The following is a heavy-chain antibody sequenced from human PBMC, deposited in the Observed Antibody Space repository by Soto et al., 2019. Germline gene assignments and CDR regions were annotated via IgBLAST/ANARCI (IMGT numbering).Heavy chain of an antibody. CDR2: IYYGGST. CDR1: GDSISTDD. CDR3: ARHLAYYYGWGSFAVYYYGMDV. Sequence: PSETLSLTCTVSGDSISTDDWSLIRQSLGKGMEWIGFIYYGGSTNYNPSLKSRVTISVDTPKNQFSLKLSSVTAADTAVYYCARHLAYYYGWGSFAVYYYGMDVWGQGTTVPVS. D-gene: IGHD3-10*01. J-gene: IGHJ6*02. V-gene: IGHV4-59*08.